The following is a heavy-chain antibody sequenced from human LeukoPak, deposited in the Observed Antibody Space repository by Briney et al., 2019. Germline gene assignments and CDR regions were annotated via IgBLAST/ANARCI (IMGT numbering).Heavy chain of an antibody. CDR3: TTENGYSADDAFDI. V-gene: IGHV3-15*01. Sequence: GGSLRLSCAASEFTFSNAWMSWVRQAPGKGLEWVGRIKSKTDGGTTDYAAPVKGRFTISRDDSKNTLYLQMNSLKTEDTAVYYCTTENGYSADDAFDIWGQGTMVTVSS. CDR1: EFTFSNAW. D-gene: IGHD5-12*01. CDR2: IKSKTDGGTT. J-gene: IGHJ3*02.